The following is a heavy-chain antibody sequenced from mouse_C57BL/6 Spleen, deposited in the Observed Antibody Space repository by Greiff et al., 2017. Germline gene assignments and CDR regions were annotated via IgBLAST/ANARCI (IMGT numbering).Heavy chain of an antibody. J-gene: IGHJ2*01. CDR1: GYTFTSYW. D-gene: IGHD1-1*01. Sequence: QVQLQQSGAELVMPGASVKLSCKASGYTFTSYWMHWVKQRPGQGLEWIGEIDPSDSYTNYNQKFKGKSTLTVDKSSSPAYMQLSSLTSEDSAVYYCARYGSSLFDYWGQGTTLTVSS. CDR2: IDPSDSYT. V-gene: IGHV1-69*01. CDR3: ARYGSSLFDY.